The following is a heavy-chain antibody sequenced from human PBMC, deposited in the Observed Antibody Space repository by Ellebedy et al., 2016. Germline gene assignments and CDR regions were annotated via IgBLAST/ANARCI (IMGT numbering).Heavy chain of an antibody. V-gene: IGHV1-46*01. CDR2: INPSGGST. D-gene: IGHD3-10*01. CDR1: GYTFTSYY. Sequence: ASVKVSCKASGYTFTSYYMCWVRQAPGQGLEWMGIINPSGGSTSYAQKFQGRVTTTRDTSTGTVYMELSSLRSEDTAVYYCARDYRYYGSGSCPGYWGQGTLVTVSS. CDR3: ARDYRYYGSGSCPGY. J-gene: IGHJ4*02.